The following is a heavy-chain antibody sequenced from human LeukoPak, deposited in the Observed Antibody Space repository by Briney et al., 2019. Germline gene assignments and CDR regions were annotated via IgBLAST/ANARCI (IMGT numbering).Heavy chain of an antibody. CDR3: ARDSGGMDV. J-gene: IGHJ6*02. Sequence: SETLSLTCTVSGGSVSNYYWSWIRQPPGKGLEWIGYIYYNERTNYNPSFKSRVTILVDTSKNQFSLRLSSVTAADTAVYYCARDSGGMDVWGQGTTVTVSS. V-gene: IGHV4-59*02. CDR2: IYYNERT. D-gene: IGHD3-10*01. CDR1: GGSVSNYY.